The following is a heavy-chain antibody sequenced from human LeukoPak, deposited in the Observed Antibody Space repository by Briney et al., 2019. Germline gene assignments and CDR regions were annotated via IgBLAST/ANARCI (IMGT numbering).Heavy chain of an antibody. V-gene: IGHV4-59*01. CDR1: GGSISTYY. CDR2: IYSSGST. J-gene: IGHJ3*02. CDR3: ARDRYSYGYEMADAFDI. Sequence: PSETLSLTCTVSGGSISTYYWNWIRPPPGKGLEWIGFIYSSGSTSYNPSLKSRVSISVDTSKNQFSLKLTSVTAADTAVYYCARDRYSYGYEMADAFDIWGQGTMVTVSS. D-gene: IGHD5-18*01.